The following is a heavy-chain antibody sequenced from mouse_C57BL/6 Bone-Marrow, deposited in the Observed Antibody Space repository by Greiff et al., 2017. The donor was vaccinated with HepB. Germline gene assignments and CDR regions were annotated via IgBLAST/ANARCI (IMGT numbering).Heavy chain of an antibody. D-gene: IGHD1-1*01. CDR2: IYPGDGDT. J-gene: IGHJ1*03. CDR1: GYAFSSYW. CDR3: ARGGGLLRWYFDV. V-gene: IGHV1-80*01. Sequence: VKLVESGAELVKPGASVKISCKASGYAFSSYWMNWVKQRPGKGLEWIGQIYPGDGDTNYNGKFKGKATLTADKSSSTAYMQLSSLTSEDSAVYFCARGGGLLRWYFDVWGTGTTVTVSS.